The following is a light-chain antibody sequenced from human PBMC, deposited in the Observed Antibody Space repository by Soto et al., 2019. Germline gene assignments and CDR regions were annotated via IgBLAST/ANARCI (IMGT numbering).Light chain of an antibody. J-gene: IGLJ1*01. CDR1: RSDVGDYNY. CDR2: EVS. Sequence: LTQPASVSGSPGQSITISCTGTRSDVGDYNYVSWYQQHPGRVPKLLIYEVSDRPSGVSNRFSGSKSGNTASLTISGLQAEDEAHYYCSSYTGTYTYVFGTGTKVTVL. V-gene: IGLV2-14*01. CDR3: SSYTGTYTYV.